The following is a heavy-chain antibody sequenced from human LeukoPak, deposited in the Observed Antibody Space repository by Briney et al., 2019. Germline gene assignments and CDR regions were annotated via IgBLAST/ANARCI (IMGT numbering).Heavy chain of an antibody. D-gene: IGHD3-10*01. CDR2: IKQDGSEK. V-gene: IGHV3-7*04. CDR1: GFTFSSYA. J-gene: IGHJ3*02. CDR3: ARDMEAAGAFDI. Sequence: GGSLRLSCAASGFTFSSYAMSWVRQAPGKGLEWVANIKQDGSEKYYVDSVKGRFTISRDNAKNSLYLQMNSLRAEDTAVYYCARDMEAAGAFDIWGQGTMVTVSS.